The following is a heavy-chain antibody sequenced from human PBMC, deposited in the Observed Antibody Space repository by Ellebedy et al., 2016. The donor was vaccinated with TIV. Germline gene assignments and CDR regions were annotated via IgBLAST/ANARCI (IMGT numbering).Heavy chain of an antibody. J-gene: IGHJ4*02. V-gene: IGHV3-72*01. CDR2: SKNKGNNYAT. Sequence: GGSLRLXCATSGFTFSDEHMDWVRQAPGMGLEWVGRSKNKGNNYATQYAASVKGRFTISRDDSTNSLYLQMNSLRTEDTAIYYCTKTFYFDWGQGTLVIVSS. CDR1: GFTFSDEH. CDR3: TKTFYFD. D-gene: IGHD2/OR15-2a*01.